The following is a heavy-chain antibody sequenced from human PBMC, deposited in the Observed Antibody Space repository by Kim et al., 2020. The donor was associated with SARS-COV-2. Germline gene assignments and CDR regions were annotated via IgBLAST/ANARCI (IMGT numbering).Heavy chain of an antibody. CDR2: VYGDGST. D-gene: IGHD5-12*01. J-gene: IGHJ3*01. CDR3: VRTLLGGAGGVVATLGFDL. CDR1: GFGVSGSY. V-gene: IGHV3-53*01. Sequence: GGSLRLSCAASGFGVSGSYISWVRQAPGKGLELLEWVSVVYGDGSTYYADSVEGRFTLSRDNSENTVYLQMYSLRVEDTATYYCVRTLLGGAGGVVATLGFDLWGEATLVAVSS.